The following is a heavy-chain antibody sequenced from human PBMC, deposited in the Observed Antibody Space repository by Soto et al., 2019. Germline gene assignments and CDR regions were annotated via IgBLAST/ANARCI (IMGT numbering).Heavy chain of an antibody. V-gene: IGHV3-23*01. D-gene: IGHD1-20*01. CDR2: ISANDVGT. Sequence: PSETLSLTCAVYGGSFSGYYWSWIRQAPGKGLEWVSLISANDVGTYYADSVKTRFTISTDQSKNTVYLQMDSLRADDTAIYFCAKAKNDYNWDNRPPFDYWGQGTLVTVSS. J-gene: IGHJ4*02. CDR1: GGSFSGYY. CDR3: AKAKNDYNWDNRPPFDY.